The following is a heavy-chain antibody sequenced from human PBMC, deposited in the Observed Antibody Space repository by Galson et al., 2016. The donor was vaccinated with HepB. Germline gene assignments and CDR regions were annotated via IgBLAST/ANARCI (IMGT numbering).Heavy chain of an antibody. CDR3: AKAGSTWYFDY. CDR2: IKQDGSEK. CDR1: GFTFSSNW. D-gene: IGHD6-13*01. J-gene: IGHJ4*02. Sequence: SLRLSCAASGFTFSSNWMSWVRQAPGKGLEWVANIKQDGSEKYYVDSVKGRFTISRDNAKNSLYLQMNSLRADDTAVYYCAKAGSTWYFDYWGQGTLVTVSS. V-gene: IGHV3-7*05.